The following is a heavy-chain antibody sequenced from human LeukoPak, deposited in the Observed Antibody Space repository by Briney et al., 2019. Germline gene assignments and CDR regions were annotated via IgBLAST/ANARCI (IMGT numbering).Heavy chain of an antibody. CDR1: GFTFSSYG. Sequence: GVSLRLSCTASGFTFSSYGMHWVRQAPGKGLEWVSFIRFDGSEKYYADSVRGRFTISRDNSKNTLSLQMNSLRAEDTALYYCAKDVYDCSGGSCPQYYYVMDVWGQGTTVTVSS. CDR2: IRFDGSEK. D-gene: IGHD2-15*01. CDR3: AKDVYDCSGGSCPQYYYVMDV. J-gene: IGHJ6*02. V-gene: IGHV3-30*02.